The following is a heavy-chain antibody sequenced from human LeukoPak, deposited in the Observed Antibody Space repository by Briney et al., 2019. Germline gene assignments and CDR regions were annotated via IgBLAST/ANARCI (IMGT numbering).Heavy chain of an antibody. CDR2: MNPNSGNT. D-gene: IGHD1-26*01. CDR3: ARSGFLSASYNCAFDI. CDR1: GYTFTSYD. Sequence: ASVKVSCKASGYTFTSYDINWVRQATGQGLEWMGWMNPNSGNTGYAQKFQGRVTMTRNTSISTAYMELSSLRSEDTAVYYCARSGFLSASYNCAFDIWGQGTMVTVSS. V-gene: IGHV1-8*01. J-gene: IGHJ3*02.